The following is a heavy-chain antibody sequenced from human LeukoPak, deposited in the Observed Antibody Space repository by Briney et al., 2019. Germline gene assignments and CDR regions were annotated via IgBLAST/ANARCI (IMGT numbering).Heavy chain of an antibody. V-gene: IGHV3-13*01. Sequence: PGRSLRLSCAASGFTFSSYDMHWVRQATGKGLEWVSAIGTAGDTYYPGSVKGRFTISRENAKNSLYLQMNSLRAGDTAVYYCARGHYYGSGSLIFDYWGQGTLVTVSS. J-gene: IGHJ4*02. D-gene: IGHD3-10*01. CDR1: GFTFSSYD. CDR2: IGTAGDT. CDR3: ARGHYYGSGSLIFDY.